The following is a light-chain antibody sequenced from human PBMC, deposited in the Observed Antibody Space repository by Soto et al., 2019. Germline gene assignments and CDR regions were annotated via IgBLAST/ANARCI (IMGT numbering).Light chain of an antibody. CDR3: QQYGSSPSIT. V-gene: IGKV3-20*01. CDR2: GAS. Sequence: EVVMTQSPATLSVSPGERATLSCRASQSINNNLAWYQRTPGQAPRLLIYGASTRATGIPDRFSGSGSGTDFTLTISRLEPEDFAVYYCQQYGSSPSITFGQGTRLEIK. CDR1: QSINNN. J-gene: IGKJ5*01.